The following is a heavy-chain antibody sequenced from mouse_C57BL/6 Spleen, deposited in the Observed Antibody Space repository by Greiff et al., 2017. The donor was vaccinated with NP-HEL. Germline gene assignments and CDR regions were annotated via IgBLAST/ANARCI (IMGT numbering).Heavy chain of an antibody. CDR3: ARLYYGSSYAMDY. CDR1: GFTFSDYY. J-gene: IGHJ4*01. V-gene: IGHV5-12*01. Sequence: EVMLVESGGGLVQPGGSLKLSCAASGFTFSDYYMYWVRQTPEKRLEWVAYISNGGGSTYYPDTVKGRFTISRDNAKNTLYLQMSRLKSEDTAMYYCARLYYGSSYAMDYWGQGTSVTVSS. D-gene: IGHD1-1*01. CDR2: ISNGGGST.